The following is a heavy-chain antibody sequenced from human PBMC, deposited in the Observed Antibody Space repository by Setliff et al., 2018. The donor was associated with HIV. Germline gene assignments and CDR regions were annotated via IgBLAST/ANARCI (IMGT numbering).Heavy chain of an antibody. J-gene: IGHJ4*02. D-gene: IGHD5-12*01. Sequence: GGSLRLSCAASGFTFSSYTMNWVRQAPGKGLEWVSSISSSSYYIYYADFVEGRFTISRDNSENTLYLQMNSLRAGDTVVYYCAKRGGRDGYPEDCWGQGTLVTVSS. CDR2: ISSSSYYI. V-gene: IGHV3-21*04. CDR3: AKRGGRDGYPEDC. CDR1: GFTFSSYT.